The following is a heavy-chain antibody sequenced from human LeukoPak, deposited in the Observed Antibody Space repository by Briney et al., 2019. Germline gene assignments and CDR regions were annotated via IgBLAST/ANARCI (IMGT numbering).Heavy chain of an antibody. D-gene: IGHD3-10*01. CDR2: IFYSGST. CDR3: ARGLQTMVRGAKGGSYYMDV. CDR1: GGSISTSNYY. V-gene: IGHV4-39*07. Sequence: SETLSLTCTVSGGSISTSNYYWGWIRQPPGKGLEWIGNIFYSGSTYYSPSLKSRVTISLDTSRNQFSLKLSSVTAADTAVFYCARGLQTMVRGAKGGSYYMDVWGKGTTVTVSS. J-gene: IGHJ6*03.